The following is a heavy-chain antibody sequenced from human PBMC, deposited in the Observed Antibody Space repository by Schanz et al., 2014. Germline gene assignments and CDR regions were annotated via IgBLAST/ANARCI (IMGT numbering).Heavy chain of an antibody. Sequence: QVQLVQSGTQVKKPGASVKVSCKASGYTLSAYSLHWVRQAPGQGLEWMGWINPNSGTTNYAQKFQGWVTMTRDTSISTAYMELRSLRSDDTAVYYCARGGYSSGWYDRDIAHFDYWGQGTLVTVSS. V-gene: IGHV1-2*04. CDR3: ARGGYSSGWYDRDIAHFDY. J-gene: IGHJ4*02. CDR1: GYTLSAYS. D-gene: IGHD6-19*01. CDR2: INPNSGTT.